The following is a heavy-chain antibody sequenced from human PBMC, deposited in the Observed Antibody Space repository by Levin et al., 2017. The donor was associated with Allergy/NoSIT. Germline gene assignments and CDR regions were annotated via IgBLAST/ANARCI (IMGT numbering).Heavy chain of an antibody. CDR3: ASGVYSSGRCDVLDM. V-gene: IGHV3-33*08. D-gene: IGHD6-19*01. CDR2: IWHDGFST. Sequence: GGSLRLSCTTPGFTVHCFRQAPGKGPAGVAAIWHDGFSTYYEDSIKGRFTVSRDDSKYTVWLQMNSLRVDDTAVYHCASGVYSSGRCDVLDMWGQGTMVTVSS. J-gene: IGHJ3*02. CDR1: GFTV.